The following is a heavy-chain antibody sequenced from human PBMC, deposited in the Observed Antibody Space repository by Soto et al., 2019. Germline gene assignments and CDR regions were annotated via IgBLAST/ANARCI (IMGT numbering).Heavy chain of an antibody. CDR2: TASDGNK. D-gene: IGHD3-22*01. CDR1: GFTFNNYV. CDR3: AREDESSGYAGTFRH. Sequence: QVQLVESGGAVVQPGRSLRLSCAVSGFTFNNYVIHWVRQAPGKGLEWVAVTASDGNKIYADSVKDRFTISRDSPNNKVNLEMNSLRSEDTAMYYCAREDESSGYAGTFRHWGQGTLVTVSP. J-gene: IGHJ1*01. V-gene: IGHV3-30-3*01.